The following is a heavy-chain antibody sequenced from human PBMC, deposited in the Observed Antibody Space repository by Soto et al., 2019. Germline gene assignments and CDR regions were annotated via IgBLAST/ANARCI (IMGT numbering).Heavy chain of an antibody. J-gene: IGHJ6*02. Sequence: GGSLRLSCAASGFTFSSYAMSWVRQAPGKGLEWVSAISGSGGSTYYADSVKGRFTISRDNSKNTLYLQMNSLRAEDTAVYYCAKGPHCSGGGCYPDYYYGMDVWGQGTTVTVSS. D-gene: IGHD2-15*01. V-gene: IGHV3-23*01. CDR2: ISGSGGST. CDR3: AKGPHCSGGGCYPDYYYGMDV. CDR1: GFTFSSYA.